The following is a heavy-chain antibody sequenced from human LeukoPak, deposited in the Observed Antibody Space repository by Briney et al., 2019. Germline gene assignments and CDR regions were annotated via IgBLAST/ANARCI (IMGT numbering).Heavy chain of an antibody. V-gene: IGHV3-30*18. CDR1: GFTFSSYG. CDR2: ISYDGSNK. D-gene: IGHD5-24*01. Sequence: GRSLRLSCAASGFTFSSYGMHWVRQAPGKGLEWVAVISYDGSNKYYADSVKGRFTISRDNSKNTLYLQMNSLRAEDTAVYYCAKADGYNVLYYYGMDVWGQGTTVTVSS. J-gene: IGHJ6*02. CDR3: AKADGYNVLYYYGMDV.